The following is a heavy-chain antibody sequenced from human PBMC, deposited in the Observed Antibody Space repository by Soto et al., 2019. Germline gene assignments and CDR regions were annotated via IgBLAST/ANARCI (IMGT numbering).Heavy chain of an antibody. CDR2: MSYDGRNQ. V-gene: IGHV3-30*18. D-gene: IGHD6-6*01. CDR3: AKGGWYTSSSRSDC. CDR1: GFTLSGVD. J-gene: IGHJ4*02. Sequence: ESGGGVVQPGTSLRLSCSASGFTLSGVDMHWVRQAPGKGLEWVAVMSYDGRNQYYADSVKGRFTVSRDSSKSPLYLQMNSLRTEDAAVYYCAKGGWYTSSSRSDCWGQGTLVTVSS.